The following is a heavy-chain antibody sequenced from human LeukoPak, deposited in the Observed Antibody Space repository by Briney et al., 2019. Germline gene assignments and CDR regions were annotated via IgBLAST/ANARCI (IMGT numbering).Heavy chain of an antibody. J-gene: IGHJ4*02. V-gene: IGHV1-24*01. D-gene: IGHD1-26*01. CDR3: ATVQKNRSGSSHFDY. CDR2: FDPEDGET. CDR1: GYTLTELS. Sequence: ASVEVSCKVSGYTLTELSMHWVRQAPGKGLEWMGGFDPEDGETIYAQKFQGRVTMTEDTSTDTAYMELSSLRSEDTAVYYCATVQKNRSGSSHFDYWGQGTLVTVSS.